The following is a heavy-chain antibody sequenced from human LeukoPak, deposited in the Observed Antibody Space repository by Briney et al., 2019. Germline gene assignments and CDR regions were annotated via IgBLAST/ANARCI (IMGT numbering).Heavy chain of an antibody. Sequence: GGSLRLSCEASGFTFSTYDMYWVRQAPGKGLEWVANIKQDGSEKYYVDSVKGRFTISRDNSKNTPYLQMNSLRAEDTAVYYCARDPVGATNWFDPWGQGTLVTVSS. V-gene: IGHV3-7*01. J-gene: IGHJ5*02. CDR2: IKQDGSEK. CDR1: GFTFSTYD. D-gene: IGHD1-26*01. CDR3: ARDPVGATNWFDP.